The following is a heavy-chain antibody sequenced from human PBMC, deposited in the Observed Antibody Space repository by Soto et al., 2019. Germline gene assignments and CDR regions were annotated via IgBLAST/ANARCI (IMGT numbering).Heavy chain of an antibody. Sequence: QVQLVESGGSVVQPGRSLRLSCAASGFTFSSYAMHWVRQAPGKGLEWVAVISYDGSNKYYADSVKGRFTISRDNSKNTLYLQMNSLRAEDTAVYYCASPYGDYVKRYFDLWGRGTLVTVSS. J-gene: IGHJ2*01. V-gene: IGHV3-30-3*01. CDR1: GFTFSSYA. CDR2: ISYDGSNK. D-gene: IGHD4-17*01. CDR3: ASPYGDYVKRYFDL.